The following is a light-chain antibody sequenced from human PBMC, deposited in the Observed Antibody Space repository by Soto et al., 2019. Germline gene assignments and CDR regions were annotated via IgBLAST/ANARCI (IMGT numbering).Light chain of an antibody. CDR3: SSFTSTSTYV. Sequence: QSALTQPASVSGSPGQSITISCTGTSSDVGGYNYVSWYQQHPGKAPKLMIYEVNNRPSGVSNRFSGSKSGNTASLTISGLQAEDEADYYCSSFTSTSTYVLGTGNKLTVL. V-gene: IGLV2-14*01. CDR1: SSDVGGYNY. J-gene: IGLJ1*01. CDR2: EVN.